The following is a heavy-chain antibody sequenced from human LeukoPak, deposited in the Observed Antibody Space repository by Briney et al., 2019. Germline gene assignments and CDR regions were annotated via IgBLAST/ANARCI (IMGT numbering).Heavy chain of an antibody. V-gene: IGHV4-34*01. CDR2: INHSGST. J-gene: IGHJ4*02. CDR3: ARENRSSTSSDY. CDR1: GGSFSGYY. D-gene: IGHD2-2*01. Sequence: SSETLSLTCAVYGGSFSGYYRSWIRQPPGKGLEWIGEINHSGSTNYNPSLKSRVTISVDTSKNQFSLKLSSVTAADTAVYYCARENRSSTSSDYWGQGTLVTVSS.